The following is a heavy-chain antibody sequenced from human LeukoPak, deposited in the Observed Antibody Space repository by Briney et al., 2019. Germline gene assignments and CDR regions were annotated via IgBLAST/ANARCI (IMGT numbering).Heavy chain of an antibody. D-gene: IGHD5-18*01. CDR1: GYSISSGYY. J-gene: IGHJ4*02. V-gene: IGHV4-38-2*02. CDR3: ARVSEHSYVYCMDY. Sequence: PSETLSLTCTVSGYSISSGYYWGWIRQPPGKGLEWIGSIYHSGSTYYNPSLKSRVTISVDTSKNQFSLKLSSVTAADTAVYYCARVSEHSYVYCMDYWGQGTLVTVSS. CDR2: IYHSGST.